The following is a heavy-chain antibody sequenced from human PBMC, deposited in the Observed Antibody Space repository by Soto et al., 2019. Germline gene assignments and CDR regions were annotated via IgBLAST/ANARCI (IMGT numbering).Heavy chain of an antibody. CDR3: ARKGLDGYAQYGMHV. CDR1: GGSISSSSYY. J-gene: IGHJ6*02. D-gene: IGHD5-12*01. V-gene: IGHV4-39*01. CDR2: IYYSGST. Sequence: PSETLSLTCTVAGGSISSSSYYWGWIRQPPGKGLEWIGSIYYSGSTYYNPSLKSRVTISVDTSKNQFSLKLSCVTAADTAVYYCARKGLDGYAQYGMHVWGHGPPVTAS.